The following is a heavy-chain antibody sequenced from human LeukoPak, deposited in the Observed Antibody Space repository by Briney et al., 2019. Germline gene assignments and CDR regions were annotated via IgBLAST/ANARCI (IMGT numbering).Heavy chain of an antibody. CDR2: ISYDGSNK. V-gene: IGHV3-30*18. CDR3: AKDSVIQLWLIDMYYFDY. J-gene: IGHJ4*02. Sequence: GGSLRLSCAASGFTFSRYGMHWVRQAPGKGLEWVAVISYDGSNKYYADSVKGRFTISRDNSKNTLYLQMNSLRAEDTAVYYCAKDSVIQLWLIDMYYFDYWGQGTLVTVSS. D-gene: IGHD5-18*01. CDR1: GFTFSRYG.